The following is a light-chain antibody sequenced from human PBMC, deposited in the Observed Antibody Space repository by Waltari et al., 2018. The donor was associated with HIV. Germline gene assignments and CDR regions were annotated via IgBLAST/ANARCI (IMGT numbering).Light chain of an antibody. Sequence: QSALTQPASVSGSPGQSITIPCTGTSSDVGGYNLVAWYQQHPGKAPKLMIHDVIKRPSGVSTRFSGSKSGNTASMTISGLQADDEADYYCCSYAGSSTWVFGGGTKLTVL. V-gene: IGLV2-23*02. CDR2: DVI. CDR1: SSDVGGYNL. J-gene: IGLJ3*02. CDR3: CSYAGSSTWV.